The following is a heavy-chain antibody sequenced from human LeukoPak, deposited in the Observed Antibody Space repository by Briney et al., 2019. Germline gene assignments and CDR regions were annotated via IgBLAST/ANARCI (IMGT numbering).Heavy chain of an antibody. CDR3: ARGVYIAAAQYAY. CDR1: GGSIGTYS. D-gene: IGHD6-13*01. CDR2: IYYSGTT. Sequence: PSETLSLTCTVSGGSIGTYSWNWIRQPPGKGLEWTGYIYYSGTTNYNPSLKSRVTISVDTSKNQFSLKLSSVTAADTAVYYRARGVYIAAAQYAYWGQGTLVTVSS. V-gene: IGHV4-59*01. J-gene: IGHJ4*02.